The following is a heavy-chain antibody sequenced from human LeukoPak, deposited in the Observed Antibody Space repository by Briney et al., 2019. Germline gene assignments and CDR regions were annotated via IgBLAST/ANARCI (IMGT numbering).Heavy chain of an antibody. V-gene: IGHV1-18*01. D-gene: IGHD3-10*01. J-gene: IGHJ6*02. CDR1: GYTFTSYG. CDR3: ARERYFGSGRPSGVDV. Sequence: ASVKVSCKASGYTFTSYGISWVRQAPGQGREWMGWLSPYNGNTNYAQKLQGRVTMTSDTYTSTAYMELRSMRSDDTAVYYCARERYFGSGRPSGVDVWGQGTTVTVSS. CDR2: LSPYNGNT.